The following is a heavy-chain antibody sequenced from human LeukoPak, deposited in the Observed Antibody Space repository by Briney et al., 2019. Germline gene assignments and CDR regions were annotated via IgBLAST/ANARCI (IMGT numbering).Heavy chain of an antibody. CDR1: GFTFSDYA. V-gene: IGHV3-9*01. J-gene: IGHJ5*02. CDR2: ISWISGSI. CDR3: AKADGGRGYEYPWFDP. Sequence: GRSLRHSSAASGFTFSDYAMHWVRQALGKGLERVSGISWISGSIGYADSVKGRFTSSRDNAKTSLYLKMNSLRAKDTALYYCAKADGGRGYEYPWFDPWGQGTLVTVSS. D-gene: IGHD5-12*01.